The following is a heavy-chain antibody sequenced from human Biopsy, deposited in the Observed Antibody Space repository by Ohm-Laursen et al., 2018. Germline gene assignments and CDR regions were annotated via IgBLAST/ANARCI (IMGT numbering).Heavy chain of an antibody. CDR1: GFTFSDYY. Sequence: GSLRLSCAASGFTFSDYYMDWVRQAPGKGLEWVGRSRNKANSYTTAYAASGKGRFTISSAESETSMYLQMISLKAEDTAVYYCARMFARLGPSSGGASYPGDDSWGQGTLVTVSS. CDR2: SRNKANSYTT. J-gene: IGHJ4*02. CDR3: ARMFARLGPSSGGASYPGDDS. V-gene: IGHV3-72*01. D-gene: IGHD2-15*01.